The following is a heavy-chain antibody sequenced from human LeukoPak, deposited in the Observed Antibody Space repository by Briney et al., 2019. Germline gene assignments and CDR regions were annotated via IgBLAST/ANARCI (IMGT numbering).Heavy chain of an antibody. CDR3: AKDRWRSYYFDY. CDR1: GFTFSSYG. CDR2: ISYDGGNK. J-gene: IGHJ4*02. Sequence: SGGSLRLSCAASGFTFSSYGMHWVRQAPGKGLEWVAVISYDGGNKYYADSVKGRFTISRDNSKNTLYLQMNSLRAEDTAVYYCAKDRWRSYYFDYWGQGTLVTVSS. D-gene: IGHD4-23*01. V-gene: IGHV3-30*18.